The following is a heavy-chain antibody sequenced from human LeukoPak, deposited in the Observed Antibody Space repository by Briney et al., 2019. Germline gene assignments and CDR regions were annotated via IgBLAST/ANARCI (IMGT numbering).Heavy chain of an antibody. Sequence: SVKVSCKASGGTFSSYAISWVRQAPGQGLEWMGGIIPIFGTANYAQKFQGRVTITADESTSTAYMELNRLRSDDTAVYYCARVGAYGSGAYLPYWGQGTLVTVSS. V-gene: IGHV1-69*13. CDR2: IIPIFGTA. J-gene: IGHJ4*02. CDR3: ARVGAYGSGAYLPY. CDR1: GGTFSSYA. D-gene: IGHD3-10*01.